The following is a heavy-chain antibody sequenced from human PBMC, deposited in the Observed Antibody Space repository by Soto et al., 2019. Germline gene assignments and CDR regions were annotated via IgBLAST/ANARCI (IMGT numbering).Heavy chain of an antibody. CDR3: ARDLFGYSGPPGGP. J-gene: IGHJ5*02. CDR2: ISSSSSYI. D-gene: IGHD5-12*01. CDR1: GFTFSSYS. V-gene: IGHV3-21*01. Sequence: PGGSLRLSCAASGFTFSSYSMNWVRQAPGKGLEWVSSISSSSSYIYYADSVKGRFTISRDNAKNSLYLQMNSLRAEDTAVYYCARDLFGYSGPPGGPWGQGTLVTVSS.